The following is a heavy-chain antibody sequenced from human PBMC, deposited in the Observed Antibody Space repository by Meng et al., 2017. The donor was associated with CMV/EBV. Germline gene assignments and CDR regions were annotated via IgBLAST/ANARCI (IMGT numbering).Heavy chain of an antibody. Sequence: QVQLQQWGAGLLKPSENLSLTCAVYGGSFCSYYWSWIRQPPGKGLEWIGEINHSGSTNYNPSLKSRVTISVDTSKNQFSQKLSSVTAADTAVYYCARGVGGWFDPWGQGTLVTVSS. CDR3: ARGVGGWFDP. CDR1: GGSFCSYY. V-gene: IGHV4-34*01. CDR2: INHSGST. D-gene: IGHD1-26*01. J-gene: IGHJ5*02.